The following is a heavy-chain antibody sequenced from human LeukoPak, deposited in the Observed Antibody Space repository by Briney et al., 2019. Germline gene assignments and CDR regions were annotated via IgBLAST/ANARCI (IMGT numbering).Heavy chain of an antibody. CDR2: ISGSGGST. D-gene: IGHD6-13*01. V-gene: IGHV3-23*01. J-gene: IGHJ4*02. CDR1: GFTFSSYA. Sequence: GGSLRLSCAASGFTFSSYAMSWVRQAPGKGPEWVSGISGSGGSTYYGDSVKGRFTISRDNSKNTLYLQMNSLRAEDTAVYYCAKNLREHQLDSYFDYWGQGTLVTVSS. CDR3: AKNLREHQLDSYFDY.